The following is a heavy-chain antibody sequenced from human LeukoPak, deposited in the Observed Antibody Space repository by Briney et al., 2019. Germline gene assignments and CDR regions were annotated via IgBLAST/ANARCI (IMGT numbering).Heavy chain of an antibody. D-gene: IGHD6-13*01. J-gene: IGHJ5*02. V-gene: IGHV4-39*01. Sequence: PSETLSLTCTVSGGSISSSSYYWGWIRQPPGKGLEWIGSIYYSGSTYYNPSLKSRVTISVDTSKNQFSLKLSSMTAADTAVYYCARQGDIAAAGPPPWGQGTLVTVSS. CDR2: IYYSGST. CDR1: GGSISSSSYY. CDR3: ARQGDIAAAGPPP.